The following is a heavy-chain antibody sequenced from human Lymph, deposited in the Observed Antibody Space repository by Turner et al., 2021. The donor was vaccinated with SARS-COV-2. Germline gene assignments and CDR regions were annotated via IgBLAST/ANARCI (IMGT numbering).Heavy chain of an antibody. J-gene: IGHJ5*02. CDR2: IYYIGST. CDR3: ARETVNNWVDP. CDR1: GGSMNSNY. Sequence: QVQLQESGPRLVKPLETLSLPCTVSGGSMNSNYWSWIRQPPGKRLEWIGYIYYIGSTNYNPSLKSRVTISVDTSKNQFSLKLTSVTAADTAIYYCARETVNNWVDPWVQGILVTVSS. V-gene: IGHV4-59*01. D-gene: IGHD2-21*02.